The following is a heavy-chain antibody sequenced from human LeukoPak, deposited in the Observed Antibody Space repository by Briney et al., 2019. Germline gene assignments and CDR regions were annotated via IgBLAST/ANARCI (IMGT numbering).Heavy chain of an antibody. D-gene: IGHD3-10*01. CDR2: ISGSGGST. CDR1: GFAFSNFA. CDR3: ARGGELLLYYFDY. V-gene: IGHV3-23*01. Sequence: PGGSLRLSCAASGFAFSNFAMPWVRQAPGKGLEWVSAISGSGGSTYYADSVKGRFTISRDNSKNTLYLQMNSLRAEDTAVYYCARGGELLLYYFDYWGQGTLVTVSS. J-gene: IGHJ4*02.